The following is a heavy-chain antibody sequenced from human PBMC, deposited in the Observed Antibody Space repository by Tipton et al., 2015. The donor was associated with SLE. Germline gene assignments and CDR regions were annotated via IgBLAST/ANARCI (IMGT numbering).Heavy chain of an antibody. Sequence: TLSLTCTVSGGSISGYYWSWIRQPPGKGLEWIGSIYYSGSTYYNPSLKSRVTISVDTSKNQFSLKLSSVTAADTAVYYCAREPLYWGQGALVTVSS. J-gene: IGHJ4*02. CDR3: AREPLY. V-gene: IGHV4-59*01. CDR1: GGSISGYY. CDR2: IYYSGST.